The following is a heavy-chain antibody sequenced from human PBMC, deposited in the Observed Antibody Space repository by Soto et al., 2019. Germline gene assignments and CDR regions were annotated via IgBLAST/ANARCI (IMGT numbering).Heavy chain of an antibody. J-gene: IGHJ6*02. CDR1: GGSISSGGYY. Sequence: SETLSLTCTVSGGSISSGGYYWSWIRQHPGKGPEWIGYIYYSGSTYYNPSLKSRITISVDTSKNQFSLKLSSVTAADTAVYYCARDWRGYSYGYYYYYGMDVWGQGTTVTVSS. D-gene: IGHD5-18*01. CDR2: IYYSGST. CDR3: ARDWRGYSYGYYYYYGMDV. V-gene: IGHV4-31*03.